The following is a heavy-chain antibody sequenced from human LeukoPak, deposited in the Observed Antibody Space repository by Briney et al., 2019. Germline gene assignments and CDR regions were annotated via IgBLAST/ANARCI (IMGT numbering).Heavy chain of an antibody. CDR3: ATSRGVYSYGPLDY. Sequence: PGGSLRLSCAASGFTFSSYAMSWVRQAPGKGLEWVSVIGGTAGRTYYADSVKGRFTISRDNSKNTLYLQMNSLRAEGTAVYYCATSRGVYSYGPLDYWGQGTLVTVSS. D-gene: IGHD5-18*01. V-gene: IGHV3-23*01. J-gene: IGHJ4*02. CDR1: GFTFSSYA. CDR2: IGGTAGRT.